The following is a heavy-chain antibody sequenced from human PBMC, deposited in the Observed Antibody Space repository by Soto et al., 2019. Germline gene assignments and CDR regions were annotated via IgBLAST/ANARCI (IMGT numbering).Heavy chain of an antibody. J-gene: IGHJ5*02. V-gene: IGHV4-39*01. D-gene: IGHD4-17*01. CDR3: ARTATGTNRWFDP. Sequence: SETLSLTCTVSDGSISNNIYYWGWIRQPPGKGLEWIGSIYYSGSTNYNPSLKSRVTISIDTSKNQFSLKLSSVTAADTAVYYCARTATGTNRWFDPWGQGTLVTVSS. CDR1: DGSISNNIYY. CDR2: IYYSGST.